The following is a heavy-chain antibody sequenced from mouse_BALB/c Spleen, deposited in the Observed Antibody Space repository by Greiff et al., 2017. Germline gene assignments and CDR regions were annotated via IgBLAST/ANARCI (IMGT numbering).Heavy chain of an antibody. Sequence: EVQLVESGGGLVQPKGSLKLSCAASGFTFNTYAMNWVRQAPGKGLEWVARIRSKSNNYATYYADSVKDRFTISRDDSQSMLYLQMNNLKTEDTAMYYCVSPLLWLRRGYFDVWGAGTTVTVSS. CDR2: IRSKSNNYAT. J-gene: IGHJ1*01. D-gene: IGHD2-2*01. V-gene: IGHV10-1*02. CDR3: VSPLLWLRRGYFDV. CDR1: GFTFNTYA.